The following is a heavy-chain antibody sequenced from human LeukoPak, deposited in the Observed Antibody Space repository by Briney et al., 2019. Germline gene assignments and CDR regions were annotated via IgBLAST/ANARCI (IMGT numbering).Heavy chain of an antibody. D-gene: IGHD6-13*01. V-gene: IGHV1-8*01. CDR1: GYTFTSYD. J-gene: IGHJ4*02. CDR2: MNPNSGNT. CDR3: ARDLGYSSSWYDD. Sequence: GASVKVSCKASGYTFTSYDMNWVRQTTGQGLEWMGWMNPNSGNTGYAQKFQGRVTMTRNTSISTAYMGLSSLRSEDTAVYYCARDLGYSSSWYDDWGQGTLVTVSS.